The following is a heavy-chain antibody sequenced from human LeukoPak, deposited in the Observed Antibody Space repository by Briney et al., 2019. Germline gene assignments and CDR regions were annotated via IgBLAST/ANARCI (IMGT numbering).Heavy chain of an antibody. CDR1: GFTFSDYN. CDR3: ATDCSGGSCYFPYQ. CDR2: ISRSGSTK. Sequence: GGSLRLSCAASGFTFSDYNMRWIRQAPGKGLEWVSSISRSGSTKYYADSVKGRFTISRDNAKNSLSLQMNSLRAEDTAVYYCATDCSGGSCYFPYQWGQGTLVTVSS. J-gene: IGHJ4*02. V-gene: IGHV3-11*04. D-gene: IGHD2-15*01.